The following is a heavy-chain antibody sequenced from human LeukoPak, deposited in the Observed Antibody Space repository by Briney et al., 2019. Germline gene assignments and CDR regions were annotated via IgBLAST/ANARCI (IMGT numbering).Heavy chain of an antibody. J-gene: IGHJ4*02. D-gene: IGHD4-17*01. CDR3: ARDPAVDDYGDYYFDY. CDR2: IYTSGSI. V-gene: IGHV4-4*07. Sequence: PSETLSLTCTVSGGSISSYYWSWIRQPAGKGLEWIGRIYTSGSINYNPSLKSRVTMSVDTSKNQFSLKLSSATAADTAVYYCARDPAVDDYGDYYFDYWGQGTLVTVSS. CDR1: GGSISSYY.